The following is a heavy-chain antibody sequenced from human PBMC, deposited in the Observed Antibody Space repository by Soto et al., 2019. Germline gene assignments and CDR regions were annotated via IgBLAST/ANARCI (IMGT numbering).Heavy chain of an antibody. CDR3: VSDRGYGHASVPYS. CDR1: GFTFSSYG. CDR2: ISYDGGLQ. J-gene: IGHJ4*02. D-gene: IGHD5-18*01. V-gene: IGHV3-30*03. Sequence: QAQLVESGGGVVQPGRSLRLSCAASGFTFSSYGMHWVRQAPGTGLERVAVISYDGGLQHYADSVKGRFTISRDNSKNMVLLQMNSLRAEDTAVYYWVSDRGYGHASVPYSWGQGTLVSVSS.